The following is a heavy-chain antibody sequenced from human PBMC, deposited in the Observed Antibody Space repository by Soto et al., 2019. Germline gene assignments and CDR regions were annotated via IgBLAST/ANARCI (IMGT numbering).Heavy chain of an antibody. Sequence: QLQLQESGPGLVKPSETLSLTCTVSGGSISSSSYYWGWIRQPPGKGLEWIGSIYYSGSTYYNPSLKSRVTISVDTSKNQFSLKLSSVTAADTAVYYCARHLQSLTNYYYYYYMDVWGKGTTVTVSS. D-gene: IGHD1-1*01. CDR1: GGSISSSSYY. J-gene: IGHJ6*03. V-gene: IGHV4-39*01. CDR3: ARHLQSLTNYYYYYYMDV. CDR2: IYYSGST.